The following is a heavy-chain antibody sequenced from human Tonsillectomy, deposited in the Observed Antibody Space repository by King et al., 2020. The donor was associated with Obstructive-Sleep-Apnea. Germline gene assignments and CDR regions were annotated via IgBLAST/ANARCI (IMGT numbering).Heavy chain of an antibody. V-gene: IGHV3-13*01. D-gene: IGHD5-12*01. CDR3: ARARNGYDGGDYFDY. Sequence: VQLVESGGGLVQPGGSLRLSCAASGFTFSSYDMHWVRQAKGKGLEWVSGIGNAGDTYYSGSVKGRLTISRENAKDSLFLQMNSLRAGDTAVYYCARARNGYDGGDYFDYWGQGTLVTVSS. CDR1: GFTFSSYD. CDR2: IGNAGDT. J-gene: IGHJ4*02.